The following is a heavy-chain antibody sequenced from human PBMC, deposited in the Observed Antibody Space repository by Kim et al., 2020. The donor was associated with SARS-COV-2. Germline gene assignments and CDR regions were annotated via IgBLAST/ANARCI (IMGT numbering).Heavy chain of an antibody. Sequence: KLQGRVTMTTDTSTSTAYMELRSLRSDDTAVYYCARDHKIRGATLGNWFDPWGQGTLVTVSS. J-gene: IGHJ5*02. CDR3: ARDHKIRGATLGNWFDP. V-gene: IGHV1-18*01. D-gene: IGHD1-26*01.